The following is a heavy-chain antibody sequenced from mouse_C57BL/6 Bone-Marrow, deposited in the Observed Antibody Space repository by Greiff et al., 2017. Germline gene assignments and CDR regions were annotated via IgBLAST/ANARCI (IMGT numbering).Heavy chain of an antibody. D-gene: IGHD2-2*01. CDR1: GFTFSSYG. CDR2: ISSGGSYT. V-gene: IGHV5-6*01. CDR3: ARQLVLAY. Sequence: EVQLQESGGDLVKPGGSLKLSCAASGFTFSSYGMSWVRQTPDKRLEWVATISSGGSYTYYPDSVKGRFTISRDNAKNTLYLQMSSLKSEDTAMYYCARQLVLAYWGQGTLVTVSA. J-gene: IGHJ3*01.